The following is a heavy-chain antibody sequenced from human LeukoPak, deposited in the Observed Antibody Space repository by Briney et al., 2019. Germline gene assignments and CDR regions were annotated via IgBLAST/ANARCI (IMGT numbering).Heavy chain of an antibody. CDR1: GFTFSSYR. J-gene: IGHJ6*03. CDR3: VRELYFGGCQYVDV. CDR2: IGKDGRDT. Sequence: GGSLRLSCALSGFTFSSYRIDWVRQVPGKGLVWVSRIGKDGRDTIYADSLKGRISGSRDNAKETLYLPMNSLRAEDTGVYFCVRELYFGGCQYVDVWGKGTTVIVSS. D-gene: IGHD2-21*01. V-gene: IGHV3-74*01.